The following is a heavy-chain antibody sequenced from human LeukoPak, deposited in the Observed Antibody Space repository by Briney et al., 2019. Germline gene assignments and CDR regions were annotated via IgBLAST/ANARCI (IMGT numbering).Heavy chain of an antibody. Sequence: SETLSLTCAVSGYSISSGYYWGWIRQPPGKGLEWIGSIYHSGSTYYNPSLKSRVTISVDTSKNQFSLKLSSVTAADTAVYYYASPLGYCSSTSCSDAFDIWGQGTMVTVSS. D-gene: IGHD2-2*01. CDR1: GYSISSGYY. CDR2: IYHSGST. V-gene: IGHV4-38-2*01. J-gene: IGHJ3*02. CDR3: ASPLGYCSSTSCSDAFDI.